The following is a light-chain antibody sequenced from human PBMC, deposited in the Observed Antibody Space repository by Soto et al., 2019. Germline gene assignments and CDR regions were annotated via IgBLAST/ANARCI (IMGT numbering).Light chain of an antibody. CDR2: EAS. CDR3: QQENSFPIT. Sequence: DIQMPQSPSSVSASVGASVTINCRASQAISSWLAWYQKQTGKDPKILIYEASSLHSGVPSRFRGSASATDFNLTISRLQTEDSATYFGQQENSFPITFGQGTKLDIK. J-gene: IGKJ5*01. CDR1: QAISSW. V-gene: IGKV1-12*01.